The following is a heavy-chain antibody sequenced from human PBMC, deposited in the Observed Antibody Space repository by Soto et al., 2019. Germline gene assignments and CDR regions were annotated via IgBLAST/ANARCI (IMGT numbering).Heavy chain of an antibody. D-gene: IGHD1-26*01. CDR3: ARQKVGATLYYYYGMDV. Sequence: SETLSLTCTVSGGSISSSSYYWGWIRQPPGKGLEWIGSIYYSGSTYYNPSLKSRVTISVDTSKDQFSLKLSSVTAADTAVYYCARQKVGATLYYYYGMDVWGQGTTVTVSS. V-gene: IGHV4-39*01. CDR2: IYYSGST. CDR1: GGSISSSSYY. J-gene: IGHJ6*02.